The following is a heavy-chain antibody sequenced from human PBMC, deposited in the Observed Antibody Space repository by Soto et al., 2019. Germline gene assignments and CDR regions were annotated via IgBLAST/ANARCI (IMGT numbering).Heavy chain of an antibody. D-gene: IGHD3-3*01. Sequence: QVQLVESGGGVVQPGRSLRLSCAASGFTFSSYGMHWVRQAPGKGLEWVAVISYDGSNKYYADSVKGRFTISRDNSKNTLYLQMNSLRAEETAVYYCAKDVLRFLEWLAFYSMDVWGQGTTVTVSS. CDR2: ISYDGSNK. V-gene: IGHV3-30*18. CDR1: GFTFSSYG. CDR3: AKDVLRFLEWLAFYSMDV. J-gene: IGHJ6*02.